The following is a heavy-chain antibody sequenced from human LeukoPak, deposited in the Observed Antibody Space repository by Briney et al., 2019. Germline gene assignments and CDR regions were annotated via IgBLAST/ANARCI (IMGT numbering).Heavy chain of an antibody. CDR1: GLIFSSYA. CDR2: LSSDGRHI. J-gene: IGHJ6*02. V-gene: IGHV3-30*04. D-gene: IGHD2-21*01. CDR3: ARCGGTCSLPSTSAMDV. Sequence: GGSLRLSCAASGLIFSSYAVDWVRQAPGEGLGWVAVLSSDGRHIFYADSVKGRFTISRDNSKNTLYLQMNSLRAEDTALYLCARCGGTCSLPSTSAMDVWGQGTTVTVS.